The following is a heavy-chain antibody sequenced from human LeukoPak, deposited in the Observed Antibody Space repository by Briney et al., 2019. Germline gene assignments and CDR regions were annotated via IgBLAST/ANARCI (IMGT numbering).Heavy chain of an antibody. CDR2: IIPIFGTA. V-gene: IGHV1-69*13. J-gene: IGHJ4*02. CDR1: GGTFSSYA. CDR3: AREGVVPAAISEFG. D-gene: IGHD2-2*02. Sequence: GASVKVSCKASGGTFSSYAISWVRQAPGQGLEWMGGIIPIFGTANYAQKFQGRVTITADESTSTAYMELSSLRSEDTAVYYCAREGVVPAAISEFGWGQGTLVTVSS.